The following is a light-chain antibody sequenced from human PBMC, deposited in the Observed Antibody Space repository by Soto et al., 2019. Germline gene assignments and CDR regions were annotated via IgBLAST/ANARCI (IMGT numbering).Light chain of an antibody. CDR2: GAS. Sequence: EIVLTQSPGTLSLSPGERATLSCRAIQSVNTNYLAWYQQKSGQAPRLLIYGASSRATGIPDRFSGSGSGTDFTLTISRLEPEDFAAYFCQQYGSSPITFGQGTRLEI. CDR3: QQYGSSPIT. J-gene: IGKJ5*01. V-gene: IGKV3-20*01. CDR1: QSVNTNY.